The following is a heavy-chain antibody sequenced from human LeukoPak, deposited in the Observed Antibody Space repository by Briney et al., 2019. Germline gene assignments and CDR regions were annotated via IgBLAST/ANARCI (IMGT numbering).Heavy chain of an antibody. V-gene: IGHV3-30*02. D-gene: IGHD5-12*01. CDR1: GFTFSSYG. J-gene: IGHJ6*03. CDR3: AKGGGYEAQYYYYYLDV. Sequence: GGSLRLSCAASGFTFSSYGMHWVRQAPGKGLEWVAFIRYDGSNKYYADSVEGRFTISRDNSKNTLYLQMKSLRAEDTAVYYCAKGGGYEAQYYYYYLDVWGKGTTVTISS. CDR2: IRYDGSNK.